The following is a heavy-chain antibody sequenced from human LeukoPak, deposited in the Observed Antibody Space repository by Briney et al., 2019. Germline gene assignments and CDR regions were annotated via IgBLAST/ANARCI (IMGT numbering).Heavy chain of an antibody. D-gene: IGHD1-1*01. CDR1: GFIFSSYA. J-gene: IGHJ5*02. Sequence: GGSLRLSCSASGFIFSSYAMHWVRQAPGEGLEYVSAISSHGGSTYYADSVKGRFTISRDNSKNTLYLQMSSLRAEDTAVYYCVKSSRQLERRVWFDPWGQGTLVTVSS. V-gene: IGHV3-64D*09. CDR2: ISSHGGST. CDR3: VKSSRQLERRVWFDP.